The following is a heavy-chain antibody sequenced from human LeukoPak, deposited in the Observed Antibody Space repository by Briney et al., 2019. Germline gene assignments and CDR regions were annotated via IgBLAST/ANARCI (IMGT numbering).Heavy chain of an antibody. CDR3: ASTSPMTTSWMWFDP. J-gene: IGHJ5*02. D-gene: IGHD4-17*01. Sequence: SETLSLTCAVYGGSFSGYYWSWIRQPPGKGLEWIGEINHSGSTNYNPSLKSRVTISVDTSKNQFSLKLSSVTAADTAVYYCASTSPMTTSWMWFDPWGQGTLVTVSS. CDR1: GGSFSGYY. CDR2: INHSGST. V-gene: IGHV4-34*01.